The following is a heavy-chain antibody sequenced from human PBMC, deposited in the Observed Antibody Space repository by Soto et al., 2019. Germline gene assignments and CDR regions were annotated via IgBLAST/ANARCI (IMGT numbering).Heavy chain of an antibody. CDR2: ISAYNGNT. V-gene: IGHV1-18*01. CDR1: GYTFTSYG. J-gene: IGHJ4*02. CDR3: ARDYDYVWGSYRLDY. D-gene: IGHD3-16*02. Sequence: ASVKVSCKASGYTFTSYGISWVRQAPGQGLEWMGGISAYNGNTNYAQKLQGRVTMTTDTSTSTAYMELRNLRSDDTAVYYCARDYDYVWGSYRLDYWGQGTPVTVSS.